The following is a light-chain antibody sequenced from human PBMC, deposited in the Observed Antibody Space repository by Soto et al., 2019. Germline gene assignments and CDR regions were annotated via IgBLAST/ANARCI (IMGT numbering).Light chain of an antibody. J-gene: IGLJ1*01. CDR3: AAWDDSLSVYV. V-gene: IGLV1-47*01. Sequence: QSVLTQPPSASGTPGQRVTISCSGSSSNIGSNYVYWYQQLPGTAPKLLIYRNNQRPSGVPDRFSGSKSGTSASLAIRGLRSEDEADYYCAAWDDSLSVYVFGTGTKLTVL. CDR1: SSNIGSNY. CDR2: RNN.